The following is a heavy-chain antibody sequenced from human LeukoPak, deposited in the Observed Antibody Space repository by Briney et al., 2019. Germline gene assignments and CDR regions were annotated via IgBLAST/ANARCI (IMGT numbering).Heavy chain of an antibody. D-gene: IGHD3-22*01. J-gene: IGHJ4*02. CDR2: IYYSGST. Sequence: KSWETLSLTCTVYGGSISSSSYYSGWLRQPPGKGLEWIVRIYYSGSTYYNPSLKCRVTISVDTAKNQFSLKLSSAAAADTAVYYCARDPTYYYDSSGYMGYGGLDYWGQGTLVTVSS. CDR1: GGSISSSSYY. CDR3: ARDPTYYYDSSGYMGYGGLDY. V-gene: IGHV4-39*07.